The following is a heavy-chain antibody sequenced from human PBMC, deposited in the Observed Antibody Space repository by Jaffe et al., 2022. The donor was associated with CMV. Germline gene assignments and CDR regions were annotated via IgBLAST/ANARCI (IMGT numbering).Heavy chain of an antibody. J-gene: IGHJ5*02. CDR2: IYYSGST. D-gene: IGHD3-22*01. V-gene: IGHV4-39*01. CDR1: GGSISSSSYY. Sequence: QLQLQESGPGLVKPSETLSLTCTVSGGSISSSSYYWGWIRQPPGKGLEWIGSIYYSGSTYYNPSLKSRVTISVDTSKNQFSLKLSSVTAADTAVYYCARQGPAVVVINLLFDPWGQGTLVTVSS. CDR3: ARQGPAVVVINLLFDP.